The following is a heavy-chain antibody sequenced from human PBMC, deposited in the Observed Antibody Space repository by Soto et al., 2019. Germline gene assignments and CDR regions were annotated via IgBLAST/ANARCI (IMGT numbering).Heavy chain of an antibody. V-gene: IGHV3-74*01. CDR1: GFTFSSYW. Sequence: GWLRLACAGSGFTFSSYWMHWVRQAPGKGLVWVSRINSDGSSTSYADSVKGRFTISRDNAKNTLYLQMNSLRAEDKAVYYCARDRSYRSGWKDYWGQGTLVTVYS. J-gene: IGHJ4*02. CDR3: ARDRSYRSGWKDY. CDR2: INSDGSST. D-gene: IGHD6-19*01.